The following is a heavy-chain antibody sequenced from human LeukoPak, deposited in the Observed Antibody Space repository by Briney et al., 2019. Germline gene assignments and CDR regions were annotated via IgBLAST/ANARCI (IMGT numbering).Heavy chain of an antibody. CDR1: GYTFTSYA. Sequence: GASVKVSCKASGYTFTSYAISWVRQAPGQGLEWMEGIIPIFGTANYAQKFQGRVTIAADESTSTAYMELSSLRSEDTAVYYCATNLAYCGGDCYRPIDYWGQGTLVTVSS. J-gene: IGHJ4*02. CDR2: IIPIFGTA. CDR3: ATNLAYCGGDCYRPIDY. V-gene: IGHV1-69*13. D-gene: IGHD2-21*01.